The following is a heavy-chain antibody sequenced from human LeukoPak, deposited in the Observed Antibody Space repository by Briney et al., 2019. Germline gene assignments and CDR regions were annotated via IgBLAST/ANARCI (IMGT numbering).Heavy chain of an antibody. Sequence: PGGSLRLSCAASGMTFDDYAMHWVRRAPGKGLEWVSLISGDGSSTYYADSVKGRFTISRDNSKNSLYLQMTNLRTEDTALYYCAKGFSVLASNHYFYYYGMDVWGQGTTVTVSS. J-gene: IGHJ6*02. CDR2: ISGDGSST. D-gene: IGHD3-3*01. CDR1: GMTFDDYA. CDR3: AKGFSVLASNHYFYYYGMDV. V-gene: IGHV3-43*02.